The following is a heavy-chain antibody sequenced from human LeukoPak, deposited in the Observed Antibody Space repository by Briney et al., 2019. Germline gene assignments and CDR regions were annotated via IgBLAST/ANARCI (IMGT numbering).Heavy chain of an antibody. CDR3: ARHNYDDYVFDI. D-gene: IGHD4-17*01. J-gene: IGHJ3*02. Sequence: SETLSLTCTVSGGSLSSYYFSWIRQSPGKGLEWIAYINYSGSTSYNPSLKSRVTMSVDTSKQFSLSLSSVTAADTAVYYCARHNYDDYVFDIWGQGTKVTVSS. CDR2: INYSGST. CDR1: GGSLSSYY. V-gene: IGHV4-59*08.